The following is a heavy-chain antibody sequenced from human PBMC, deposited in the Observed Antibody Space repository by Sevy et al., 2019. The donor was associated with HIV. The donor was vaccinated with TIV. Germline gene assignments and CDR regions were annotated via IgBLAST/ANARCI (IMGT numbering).Heavy chain of an antibody. Sequence: GGSLRLSCAASGFTFNDYAMHWVRQAPGKGLEWVSGISWNSGRIGYADSVKGRFTISRDNAKNSLYLQMNSLRAEDTALYYCAKANYYDSSGTGYYSDYWGQGTLVTVSS. D-gene: IGHD3-22*01. CDR1: GFTFNDYA. CDR3: AKANYYDSSGTGYYSDY. J-gene: IGHJ4*02. V-gene: IGHV3-9*01. CDR2: ISWNSGRI.